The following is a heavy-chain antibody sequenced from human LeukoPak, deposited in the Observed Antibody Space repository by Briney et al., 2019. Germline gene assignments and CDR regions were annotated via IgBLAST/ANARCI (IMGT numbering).Heavy chain of an antibody. J-gene: IGHJ1*01. CDR2: IYPGDSQT. V-gene: IGHV5-51*01. Sequence: GESLKISCKGSGYNFYTYWIGWVRQMPGKGLEWMGIIYPGDSQTRYSPSFQGQVTISADKSISTAYLQWNSLKASDTTMYYCAKIWFGELAGIQHWGQGTLVTVSS. CDR3: AKIWFGELAGIQH. CDR1: GYNFYTYW. D-gene: IGHD3-10*01.